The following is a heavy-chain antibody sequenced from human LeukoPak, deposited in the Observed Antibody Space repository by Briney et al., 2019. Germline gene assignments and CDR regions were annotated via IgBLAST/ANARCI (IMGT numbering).Heavy chain of an antibody. CDR3: ARALYYDSSGYYSSSYYYFQH. D-gene: IGHD3-22*01. V-gene: IGHV1-2*02. J-gene: IGHJ1*01. CDR1: GHTFTSYY. CDR2: INPHSGGT. Sequence: ASVKVSCKASGHTFTSYYLHWVRQAPGQGLEWMGWINPHSGGTNYAQKFQGRVTMTRDTSISTAYMELSRLKSDDTAEYYCARALYYDSSGYYSSSYYYFQHWGQGTLVTVSS.